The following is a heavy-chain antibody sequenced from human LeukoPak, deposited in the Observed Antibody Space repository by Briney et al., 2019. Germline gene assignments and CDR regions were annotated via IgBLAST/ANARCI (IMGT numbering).Heavy chain of an antibody. CDR3: AKVVGLLRFDP. V-gene: IGHV4-39*01. J-gene: IGHJ5*02. CDR1: GGSISSSSYY. CDR2: IYYSGCT. D-gene: IGHD3-22*01. Sequence: SETLSLTCTVSGGSISSSSYYWGWIRQPPGKGLEWIGSIYYSGCTYYNPSLKSRVTISVDTSKNQLSLKLSSVTAADTAVYYCAKVVGLLRFDPWGQGTLVTVSS.